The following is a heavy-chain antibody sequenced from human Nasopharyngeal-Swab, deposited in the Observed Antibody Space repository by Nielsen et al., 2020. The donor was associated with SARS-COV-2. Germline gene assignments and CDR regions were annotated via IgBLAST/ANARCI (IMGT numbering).Heavy chain of an antibody. J-gene: IGHJ4*02. CDR2: INTNGGTT. Sequence: GGSLRLSCAASGFTFRTYAMHWARQAPGKGLEYVSAINTNGGTTYYADSVKGRFTISRDNSKNTLYLQMGSLRAEDMAVYYCVREGGVAVAGSYDYWGQGTLVTVSS. D-gene: IGHD6-19*01. V-gene: IGHV3-64*02. CDR1: GFTFRTYA. CDR3: VREGGVAVAGSYDY.